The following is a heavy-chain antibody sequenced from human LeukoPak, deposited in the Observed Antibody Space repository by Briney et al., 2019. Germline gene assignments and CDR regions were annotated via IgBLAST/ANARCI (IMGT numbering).Heavy chain of an antibody. CDR3: ARVRDYDFWSGYYN. CDR2: MNPNSGDT. V-gene: IGHV1-8*03. J-gene: IGHJ4*02. D-gene: IGHD3-3*01. CDR1: GYTFTSYD. Sequence: VASVKVSCKASGYTFTSYDINWVRQATGQGLEWMGWMNPNSGDTAYAQKFQGRVTITRNTSISTAYMELSSLRSEDTAVYYCARVRDYDFWSGYYNWGQGTLVTVSS.